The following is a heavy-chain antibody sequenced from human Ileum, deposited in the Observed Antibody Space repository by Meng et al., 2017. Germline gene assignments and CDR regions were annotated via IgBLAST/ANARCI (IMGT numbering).Heavy chain of an antibody. CDR2: AST. CDR1: GGSVSRAGYQ. V-gene: IGHV4-61*08. D-gene: IGHD1-26*01. Sequence: GPGSLRPSQSLSSLWLVSGGSVSRAGYQWGWIRQPQGKGLEWIGYASTNYNPSLKSRVTISLDTSRNQFSLSLSSVTAADTAVYYCARDHMGSLDYWGQGILVTVSS. CDR3: ARDHMGSLDY. J-gene: IGHJ4*02.